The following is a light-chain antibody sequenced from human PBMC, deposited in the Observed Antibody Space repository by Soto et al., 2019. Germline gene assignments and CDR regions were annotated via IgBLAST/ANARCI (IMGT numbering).Light chain of an antibody. CDR2: QTS. CDR1: QYINTR. CDR3: QQYTGPPTT. J-gene: IGKJ5*01. V-gene: IGKV3D-11*03. Sequence: EIVLTQSPASLSSFPGDRVTLSCRAGQYINTRLAWYQHRPGQAPRLLIYQTSLRAAGIPARFSASGSGTNFTLTITRLEPEDSAVYFCQQYTGPPTTFGQGTRLENK.